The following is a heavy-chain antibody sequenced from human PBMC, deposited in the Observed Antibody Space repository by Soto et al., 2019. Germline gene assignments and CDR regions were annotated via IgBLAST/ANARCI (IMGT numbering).Heavy chain of an antibody. CDR1: GFTFSSYS. CDR2: ISSSSSTI. Sequence: PGGSLRLSYAASGFTFSSYSMNWVRQAPGKGLEWVSYISSSSSTIYYADSVKGRFTISGDNAKNSLYLQMNSLRDEDTAVYYCARVAGSDYYYYGMDVWGQGTTVTVSS. V-gene: IGHV3-48*02. CDR3: ARVAGSDYYYYGMDV. D-gene: IGHD6-13*01. J-gene: IGHJ6*02.